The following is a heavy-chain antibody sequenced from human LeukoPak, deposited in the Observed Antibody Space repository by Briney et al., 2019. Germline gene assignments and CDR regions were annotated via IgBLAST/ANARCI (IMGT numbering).Heavy chain of an antibody. CDR2: ISGSGGST. Sequence: PGGSLRLSCAASGFTFSSYAMSWVRQAPGKGLEWVSAISGSGGSTYYADSVKGRFTISRDNSKNTLYLQMDSLRAEDTAVYYCAKDGPYSSSSSRLDYWGQGTLVTVSS. D-gene: IGHD6-6*01. V-gene: IGHV3-23*01. CDR3: AKDGPYSSSSSRLDY. CDR1: GFTFSSYA. J-gene: IGHJ4*02.